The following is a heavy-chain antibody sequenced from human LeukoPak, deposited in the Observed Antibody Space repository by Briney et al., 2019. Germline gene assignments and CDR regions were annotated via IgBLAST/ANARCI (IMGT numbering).Heavy chain of an antibody. V-gene: IGHV1-2*02. Sequence: ASVKVSCKASGYTFTGYYMHWVRQAPGQGLEWMGWINPNSGGTNYAQKFQGRVAMTRDTSISTAYMELSRLRSDDTAVYYCARDGGLLWFGELPYNWFDPWGQGTLVTVSS. CDR1: GYTFTGYY. D-gene: IGHD3-10*01. CDR2: INPNSGGT. J-gene: IGHJ5*02. CDR3: ARDGGLLWFGELPYNWFDP.